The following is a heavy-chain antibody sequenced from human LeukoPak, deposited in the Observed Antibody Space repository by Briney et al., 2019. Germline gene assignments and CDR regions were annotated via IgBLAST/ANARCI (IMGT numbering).Heavy chain of an antibody. CDR3: AREVSVSSGWPQ. CDR2: INPNSGGT. D-gene: IGHD6-19*01. Sequence: GASVKVSCKASGYTFTGYYMHWVRQAPGQGLEWMGWINPNSGGTNYAQKFQGRVTMTRDTSISTAYMEVSRLRSDDTAVYYCAREVSVSSGWPQWGQGTLVTVSS. V-gene: IGHV1-2*02. CDR1: GYTFTGYY. J-gene: IGHJ4*02.